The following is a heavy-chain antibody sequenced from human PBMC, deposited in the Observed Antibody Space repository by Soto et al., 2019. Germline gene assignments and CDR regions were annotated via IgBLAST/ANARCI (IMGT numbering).Heavy chain of an antibody. D-gene: IGHD2-2*01. CDR1: GYAFTGYY. Sequence: GASVKVSCKASGYAFTGYYMHWVRQAPGQGLEWMGWINPNSGGTNYAQKFQGWVTMTRDTSISTAYMELSRLRSDDTAVYYCARGFIVVVPAAGNYYGMDVWGQGTTVTVSS. V-gene: IGHV1-2*04. CDR2: INPNSGGT. J-gene: IGHJ6*02. CDR3: ARGFIVVVPAAGNYYGMDV.